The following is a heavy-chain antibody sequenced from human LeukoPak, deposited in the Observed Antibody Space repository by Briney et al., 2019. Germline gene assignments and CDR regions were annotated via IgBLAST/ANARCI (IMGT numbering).Heavy chain of an antibody. V-gene: IGHV1-69*05. CDR1: GGTFSSYA. J-gene: IGHJ6*03. CDR3: ASWGYCSGGSCSVGFDYYYMDV. Sequence: ASVKVSCKASGGTFSSYAISWVRQAPGQGLEWMGGIIPIFGTASYAQKFQGRVTMTRDMSTSTVYMELSSLRSEDTAVYYCASWGYCSGGSCSVGFDYYYMDVWGKGTTVTVSS. CDR2: IIPIFGTA. D-gene: IGHD2-15*01.